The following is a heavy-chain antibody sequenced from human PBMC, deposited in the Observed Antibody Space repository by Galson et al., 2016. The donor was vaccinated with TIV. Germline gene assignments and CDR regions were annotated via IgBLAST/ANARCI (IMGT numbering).Heavy chain of an antibody. CDR2: IIPMFGTA. V-gene: IGHV1-69*06. D-gene: IGHD5-18*01. Sequence: SVKVSCKASGGTFSSYVIKWVRQAPGQGLEWMGEIIPMFGTANYAQKFQGRVTITADKSTNTAYMELNSLKYGDTAVYYCATDRNTAFDTYHYYYGLDVWGQGTTVTVSS. J-gene: IGHJ6*02. CDR3: ATDRNTAFDTYHYYYGLDV. CDR1: GGTFSSYV.